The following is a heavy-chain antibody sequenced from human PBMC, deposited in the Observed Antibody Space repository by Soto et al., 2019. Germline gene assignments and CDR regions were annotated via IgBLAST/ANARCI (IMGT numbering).Heavy chain of an antibody. V-gene: IGHV3-30*04. CDR2: IPYDGSYQ. CDR3: ARDVGTQLDFWSTSGMDV. Sequence: QVQLVESGGGVVQPGRSLRLSCAASGSTFSDDAMHWVRQAPGKGLEWVAVIPYDGSYQYYTDSVRGRFTVSRDKSKNMLYLQMTSLRADDTAVYYCARDVGTQLDFWSTSGMDVWGQGTTVTVSS. J-gene: IGHJ6*02. CDR1: GSTFSDDA. D-gene: IGHD3-3*01.